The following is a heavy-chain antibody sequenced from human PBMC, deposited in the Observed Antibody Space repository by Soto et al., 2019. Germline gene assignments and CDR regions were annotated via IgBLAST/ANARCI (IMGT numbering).Heavy chain of an antibody. J-gene: IGHJ3*02. CDR3: ARDGAGDHDAFDI. CDR2: INPNSGGT. Sequence: ASVKVSCKASGYTFTGYYMHWVRQAPGQGLEWMGWINPNSGGTNYAQKFQGWVTMTRDTSINTAYMELSMLRSDDTAVYYCARDGAGDHDAFDIWGQGTMVTVSS. D-gene: IGHD7-27*01. V-gene: IGHV1-2*04. CDR1: GYTFTGYY.